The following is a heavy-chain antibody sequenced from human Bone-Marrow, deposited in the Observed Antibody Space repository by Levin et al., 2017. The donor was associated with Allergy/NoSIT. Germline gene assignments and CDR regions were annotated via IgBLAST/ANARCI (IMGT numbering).Heavy chain of an antibody. D-gene: IGHD5-24*01. Sequence: AGESLKISCQASGYTFSNYYIHWVRQAPGQGLEWMGILNPSGGSTNYAQKFRGRVTMTTDTSARTVYMELRSLRSEDTAVYFCARFADAYNYYFDYWGQGTLVTVSS. J-gene: IGHJ4*02. V-gene: IGHV1-46*01. CDR1: GYTFSNYY. CDR2: LNPSGGST. CDR3: ARFADAYNYYFDY.